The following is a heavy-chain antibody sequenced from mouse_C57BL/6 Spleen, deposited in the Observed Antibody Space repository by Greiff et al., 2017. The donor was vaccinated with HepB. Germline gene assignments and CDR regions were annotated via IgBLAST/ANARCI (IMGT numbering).Heavy chain of an antibody. CDR2: ISNGGGST. D-gene: IGHD2-5*01. J-gene: IGHJ4*01. Sequence: EVHLVESGGGLVQPGGSLKLSCAASGFTFSDYYMYWVRQTPEKRLEWVAYISNGGGSTYYPDTVKGRFTISRDNAKNTLYLQMSRLKSEDTAMYYCARRATIVTTRDYAMDYWGQGTSVTVSS. CDR3: ARRATIVTTRDYAMDY. V-gene: IGHV5-12*01. CDR1: GFTFSDYY.